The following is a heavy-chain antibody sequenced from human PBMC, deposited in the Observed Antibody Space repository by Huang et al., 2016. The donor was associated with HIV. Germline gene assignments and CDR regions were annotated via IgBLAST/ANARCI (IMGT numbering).Heavy chain of an antibody. D-gene: IGHD3-22*01. CDR3: ATSPHYYDSYPALLNWFDP. CDR1: GASISSGAYY. J-gene: IGHJ5*02. Sequence: QVQLQESGPGLVKPSQTLSLTCTVSGASISSGAYYWSWIRQPPGKGLEWIGYIYDWWNTHYNPARKSRLTMSVDTSKNQFSVKLSSVTAADTAVYYCATSPHYYDSYPALLNWFDPWGQGSLVAVSS. CDR2: IYDWWNT. V-gene: IGHV4-30-4*08.